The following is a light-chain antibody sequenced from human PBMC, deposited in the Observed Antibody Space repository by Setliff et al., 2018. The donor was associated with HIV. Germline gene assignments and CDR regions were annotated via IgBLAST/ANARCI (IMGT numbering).Light chain of an antibody. CDR2: EVT. Sequence: QSALTQPASVSGSPGQSITISCTGTRSDVGGYKYVSWYQHYPGKAPKFMIYEVTTRPSGVSNRFSGSKSGNTASLTISGXQAEDEADYFWGSYVTVCTYVCGTGTKVTVL. V-gene: IGLV2-14*01. CDR3: GSYVTVCTYV. CDR1: RSDVGGYKY. J-gene: IGLJ1*01.